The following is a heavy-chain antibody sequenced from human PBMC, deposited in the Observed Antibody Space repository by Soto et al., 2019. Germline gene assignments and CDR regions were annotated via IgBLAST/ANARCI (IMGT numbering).Heavy chain of an antibody. Sequence: ESGGGLVQPGGSLRLSCEASAFTLSSYWMSWVRQAPGKGLEWVANIKPDGSEKYYVDSVKGRFTISRDNTKNSLYLQMSTFRPEDTAIYYCARDYEFGFDIWGQGTLVTVSS. CDR1: AFTLSSYW. V-gene: IGHV3-7*01. CDR3: ARDYEFGFDI. CDR2: IKPDGSEK. J-gene: IGHJ3*02. D-gene: IGHD3-22*01.